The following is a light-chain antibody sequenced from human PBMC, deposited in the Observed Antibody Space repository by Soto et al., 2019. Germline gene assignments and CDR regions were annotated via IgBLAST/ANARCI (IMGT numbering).Light chain of an antibody. CDR1: QSVSSSF. CDR2: DAY. Sequence: EIVLTQSPGTLSLSPGERATLSCRASQSVSSSFLAWYQQKVGQAPRLLIYDAYNRATGIPPRFSGSGSGTDFTLTISSLEPEDSAVYYCQQRHMWPITFGQGTRLEIK. J-gene: IGKJ5*01. V-gene: IGKV3D-20*02. CDR3: QQRHMWPIT.